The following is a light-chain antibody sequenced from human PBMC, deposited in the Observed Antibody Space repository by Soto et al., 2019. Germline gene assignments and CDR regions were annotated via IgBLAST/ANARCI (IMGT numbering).Light chain of an antibody. CDR3: HQYYSFPHS. CDR1: QGIGSY. CDR2: AVS. Sequence: DIHMTHSPSTLSVSLGDRVSIACRASQGIGSYLAWYQQKPGKAPNLLIYAVSTLQSGVPSRFSGSGSGTNFTLSISSLQPEDVAVYYCHQYYSFPHSFGQGTKVDIK. J-gene: IGKJ2*03. V-gene: IGKV1-9*01.